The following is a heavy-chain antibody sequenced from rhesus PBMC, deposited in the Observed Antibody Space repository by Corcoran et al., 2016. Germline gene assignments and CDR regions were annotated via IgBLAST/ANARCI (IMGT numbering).Heavy chain of an antibody. J-gene: IGHJ2*01. V-gene: IGHV4S14*01. D-gene: IGHD5-42*01. CDR3: ARVGSSWSEWDTVGTEWYFDL. CDR1: GYSISSGYY. Sequence: QVQLQESGPGLVKPSETLSLTCAVSGYSISSGYYRGWIRQPPGKGLEWSGSIYGSGGGNYLNPSLKSRVPLSVDTSKNQFSLKLSSVTAADTAVYYCARVGSSWSEWDTVGTEWYFDLWGPGTPITISS. CDR2: IYGSGGGN.